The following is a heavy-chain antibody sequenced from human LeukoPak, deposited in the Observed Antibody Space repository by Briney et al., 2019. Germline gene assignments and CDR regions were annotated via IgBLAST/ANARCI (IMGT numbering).Heavy chain of an antibody. CDR3: ARDLDIVVVPAGFKYYYYYGMDV. CDR1: GYTFTSYY. J-gene: IGHJ6*02. CDR2: INPSGGST. D-gene: IGHD2-2*03. Sequence: ASVKVSCKASGYTFTSYYMHWVRQAPGQGLEWMGIINPSGGSTSYAQKFQGRVTMTRDTSTSTVYMELSSLRSEDTAVYYCARDLDIVVVPAGFKYYYYYGMDVWGQGTTVTVSS. V-gene: IGHV1-46*01.